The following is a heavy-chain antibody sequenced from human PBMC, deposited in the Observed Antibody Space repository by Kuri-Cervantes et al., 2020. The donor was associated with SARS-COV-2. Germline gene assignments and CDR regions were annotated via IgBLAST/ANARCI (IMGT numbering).Heavy chain of an antibody. Sequence: GESLKISCAASGFAFSSHAMSWVRQTPEKGLEWVSAIRSGGASTSYADSVMGRFSISRDDSKNTLYLQMNGLRVEDTAVYFRARDRGAFGGWFDPWGQGTLVTVSS. V-gene: IGHV3-23*01. D-gene: IGHD3-16*01. CDR2: IRSGGAST. CDR1: GFAFSSHA. CDR3: ARDRGAFGGWFDP. J-gene: IGHJ5*02.